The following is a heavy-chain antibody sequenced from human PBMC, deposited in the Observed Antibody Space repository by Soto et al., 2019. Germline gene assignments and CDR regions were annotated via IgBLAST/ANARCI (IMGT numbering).Heavy chain of an antibody. J-gene: IGHJ4*02. CDR2: TYDGGTT. D-gene: IGHD7-27*01. CDR1: GDSISDVNYY. Sequence: QVQLQGSGPRLVKPSQTLSLTCTVSGDSISDVNYYWSWIRQSPDKGLEWIGHTYDGGTTYSNPSLKNRVTVSIDTSKNQFSLQLSSMSAADTAVYYCTRGPSGDKVDYWGQGTLVTVSS. V-gene: IGHV4-30-4*01. CDR3: TRGPSGDKVDY.